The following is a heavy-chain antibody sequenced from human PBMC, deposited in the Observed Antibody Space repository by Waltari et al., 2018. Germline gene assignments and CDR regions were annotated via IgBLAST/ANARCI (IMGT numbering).Heavy chain of an antibody. D-gene: IGHD6-25*01. Sequence: QVQLQESGPGLVKPSQTLSLTCTVSGGSISSGSYYWSWIRQPAGKGLEWIGYIYTSGSTNYNPSLKSRVTISVDTSKNQFSLKLSSVTAADTAVYYCAGSSGQTWPLDYWGQGTLVTVSS. V-gene: IGHV4-61*09. CDR2: IYTSGST. CDR1: GGSISSGSYY. J-gene: IGHJ4*02. CDR3: AGSSGQTWPLDY.